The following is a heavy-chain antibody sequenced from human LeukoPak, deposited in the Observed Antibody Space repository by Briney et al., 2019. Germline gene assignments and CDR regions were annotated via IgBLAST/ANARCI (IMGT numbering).Heavy chain of an antibody. D-gene: IGHD2-2*01. Sequence: ASVKVSRKASGYTFTGYYMHWVRQAPGQGLEWMGWINPNSGGTNYAQKFQGRVTMTRDTSISTAYMDLSRLRSDDTAVYYCARDFDCSSTSCYGTFDYWGQGTLVTVSS. CDR2: INPNSGGT. CDR1: GYTFTGYY. J-gene: IGHJ4*02. CDR3: ARDFDCSSTSCYGTFDY. V-gene: IGHV1-2*02.